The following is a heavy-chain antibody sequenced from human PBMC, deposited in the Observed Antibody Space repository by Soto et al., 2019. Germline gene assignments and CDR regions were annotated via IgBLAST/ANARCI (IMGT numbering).Heavy chain of an antibody. V-gene: IGHV4-30-4*01. Sequence: TSETLSLTCTVSGGSISSGDCYWSWIRQPPGKGLEWVGYIYYSGSTYYNPSLKSRVTISVDTSKNQFSLKLSSVTAADTAVYYCARAGIVATECDYWGQGTLVTVSS. J-gene: IGHJ4*02. CDR3: ARAGIVATECDY. CDR1: GGSISSGDCY. CDR2: IYYSGST. D-gene: IGHD5-12*01.